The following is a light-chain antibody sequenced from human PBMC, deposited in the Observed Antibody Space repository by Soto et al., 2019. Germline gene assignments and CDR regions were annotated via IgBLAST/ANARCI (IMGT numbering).Light chain of an antibody. CDR3: QHHGSSPPFT. V-gene: IGKV3-20*01. Sequence: EIVLTQSPGTLSLSPGERATLSCRASQSVSRYYLAWYQQKPGQAPSLLIYGASSRSSGIPDRFSGSGSGTDFTLTISRLEPEDFAVYYCQHHGSSPPFTFGPGTKVDIK. CDR1: QSVSRYY. CDR2: GAS. J-gene: IGKJ3*01.